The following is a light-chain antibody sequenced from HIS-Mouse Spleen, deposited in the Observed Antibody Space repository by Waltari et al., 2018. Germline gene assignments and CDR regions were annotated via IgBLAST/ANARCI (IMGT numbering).Light chain of an antibody. J-gene: IGKJ1*01. V-gene: IGKV3-11*01. Sequence: EIVLTQSPATLHLTPGETDTLLCRAMQTVSSYLAWYQQKPGQAPRLLIYDASNRATGIPARFSGSGSGTDFTLTISSLGPEDFAVYYCQQRSNWPWTFGQGTKVEIK. CDR1: QTVSSY. CDR2: DAS. CDR3: QQRSNWPWT.